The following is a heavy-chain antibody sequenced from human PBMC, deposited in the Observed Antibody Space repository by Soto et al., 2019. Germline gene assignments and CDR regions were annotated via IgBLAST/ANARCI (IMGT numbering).Heavy chain of an antibody. CDR3: ARVTAMVMDY. CDR2: IYSGGST. CDR1: GFTVSSTY. Sequence: GGSLRLSCAASGFTVSSTYMSWVRQAPGKGLEWVSVIYSGGSTYYADSVKGRFTISRDNSKNTLYLQMNSLRAEDTAVYYCARVTAMVMDYWGQGTLVTVSS. J-gene: IGHJ4*02. D-gene: IGHD5-18*01. V-gene: IGHV3-53*01.